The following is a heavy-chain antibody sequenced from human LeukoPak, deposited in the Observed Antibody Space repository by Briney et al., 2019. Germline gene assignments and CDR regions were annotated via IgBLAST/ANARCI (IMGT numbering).Heavy chain of an antibody. CDR3: ARDRVDLWFGELSAFDI. CDR2: INPNSGGT. V-gene: IGHV1-2*02. Sequence: ASVKVSCKASGYTFTGYYMHWVRQAPGQGLEWMGWINPNSGGTNYAQKFQGRVTMTRDTSISTAYMELSRLRSDDTAVYYCARDRVDLWFGELSAFDIWGQGTMVTVSS. CDR1: GYTFTGYY. J-gene: IGHJ3*02. D-gene: IGHD3-10*01.